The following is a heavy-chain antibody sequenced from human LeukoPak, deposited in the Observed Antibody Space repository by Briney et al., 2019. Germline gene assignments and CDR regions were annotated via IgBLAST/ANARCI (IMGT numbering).Heavy chain of an antibody. CDR2: IYTSGST. CDR1: GGSISSGSYY. Sequence: ASETLSLTCTVSGGSISSGSYYWSWIRQPAGKGLEWIGRIYTSGSTNYNPSLKSRVTISVDTSKNQFSLKLSSVTAADTAVYYCAREPDYYYDSSGYSDYWGQGTLVTVSS. V-gene: IGHV4-61*02. CDR3: AREPDYYYDSSGYSDY. D-gene: IGHD3-22*01. J-gene: IGHJ4*02.